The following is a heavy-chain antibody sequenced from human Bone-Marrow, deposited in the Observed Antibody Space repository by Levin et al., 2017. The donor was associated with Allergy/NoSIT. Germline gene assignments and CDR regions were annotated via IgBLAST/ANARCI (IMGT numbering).Heavy chain of an antibody. Sequence: GGSLRLSCAASGFTFSSYGMHWVRQAPGKGLEWVAVISYDGSNKYYADSVKGRFTISRDNSKNTLYLQMNSLRAEDTAVYYCATPGPGGTMVRGVPLYYFDYWGQGTLVTVSS. J-gene: IGHJ4*02. CDR3: ATPGPGGTMVRGVPLYYFDY. CDR1: GFTFSSYG. D-gene: IGHD3-10*01. V-gene: IGHV3-30*03. CDR2: ISYDGSNK.